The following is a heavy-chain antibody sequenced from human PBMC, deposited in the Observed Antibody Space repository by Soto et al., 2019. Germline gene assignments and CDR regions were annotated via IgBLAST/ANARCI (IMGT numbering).Heavy chain of an antibody. Sequence: PSETLSLTCTVSGGSISSYYWSWIRQPPGKGLEWIGYIYYSGSTNYNPSLKSRVTISVDTSKNQFSLKLSSVTAADTAVYFCARLRYCGGDCYSPALFDYWGQGTLVTVSS. CDR2: IYYSGST. D-gene: IGHD2-21*01. CDR1: GGSISSYY. V-gene: IGHV4-59*08. J-gene: IGHJ4*02. CDR3: ARLRYCGGDCYSPALFDY.